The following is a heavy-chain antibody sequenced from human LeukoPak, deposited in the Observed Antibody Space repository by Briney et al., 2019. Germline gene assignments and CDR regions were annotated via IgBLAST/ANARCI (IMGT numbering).Heavy chain of an antibody. CDR1: GGSFSGYY. V-gene: IGHV4-34*01. Sequence: PSETLSLTCAVYGGSFSGYYWSWIRQPPGKGLEWIGEINHSGSTNYNPSLKSRVTISVDTSKNQFSLKLSSVTAADTAVYYCARGLEQLPGDCHDYWGQGTLVTVSS. CDR3: ARGLEQLPGDCHDY. D-gene: IGHD6-13*01. J-gene: IGHJ4*02. CDR2: INHSGST.